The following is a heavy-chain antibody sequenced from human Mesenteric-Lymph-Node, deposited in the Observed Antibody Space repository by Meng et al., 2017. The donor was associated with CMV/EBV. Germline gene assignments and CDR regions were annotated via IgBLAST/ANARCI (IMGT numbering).Heavy chain of an antibody. Sequence: AVSGGSISSGGYSWSWIRQPPGKGLEWIGYIYHSGSTYYNPSLKSRVTISVDRSKNQFSLKLSSVTAADTAVYYCARVSNGYNHLDYWGQGTLVTVSS. J-gene: IGHJ4*02. D-gene: IGHD5-24*01. CDR3: ARVSNGYNHLDY. CDR2: IYHSGST. CDR1: GGSISSGGYS. V-gene: IGHV4-30-2*01.